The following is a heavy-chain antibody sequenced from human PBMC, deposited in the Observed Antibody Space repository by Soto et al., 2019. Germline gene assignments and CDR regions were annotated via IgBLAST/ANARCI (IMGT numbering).Heavy chain of an antibody. CDR1: GGSFSGYY. J-gene: IGHJ4*02. D-gene: IGHD2-15*01. Sequence: PSETLSLTCAVYGGSFSGYYWSWIRQPPGTGLEWIGEINHSVSTNYNPSLKSRVTISVDTSKNQFSLKLSSVTAADTAVYYCAREGYCSGGSCYSRTLDYWGQGTLVTVSS. V-gene: IGHV4-34*01. CDR2: INHSVST. CDR3: AREGYCSGGSCYSRTLDY.